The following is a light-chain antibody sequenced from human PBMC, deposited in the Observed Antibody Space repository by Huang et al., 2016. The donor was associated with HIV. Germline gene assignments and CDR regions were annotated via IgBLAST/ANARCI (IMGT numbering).Light chain of an antibody. CDR3: QYGET. Sequence: DIQITQSPSTRSACIGDRVTTTCRASQNINSWLAWYKQKPGKAPKLLIYKISSLQSGVPSRFSGSGSGTEFILTISSLQPDDVGTYYCQYGETFGQGTKVEIK. J-gene: IGKJ1*01. CDR1: QNINSW. V-gene: IGKV1-5*03. CDR2: KIS.